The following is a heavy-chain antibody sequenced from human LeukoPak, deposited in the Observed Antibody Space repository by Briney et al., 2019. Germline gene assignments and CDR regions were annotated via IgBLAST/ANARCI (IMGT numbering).Heavy chain of an antibody. Sequence: ASGKASCKASGYTFPNYGISGVRQAPGQGHEWMGWISTSDGNINYAQRLQVRVTMTTDTSTSTAYLELTRLRSDDTAVCDFARAPNCRVTSCNYNYYSMGVWGQGTTVTVSS. D-gene: IGHD2-2*01. CDR3: ARAPNCRVTSCNYNYYSMGV. J-gene: IGHJ6*02. V-gene: IGHV1-18*01. CDR2: ISTSDGNI. CDR1: GYTFPNYG.